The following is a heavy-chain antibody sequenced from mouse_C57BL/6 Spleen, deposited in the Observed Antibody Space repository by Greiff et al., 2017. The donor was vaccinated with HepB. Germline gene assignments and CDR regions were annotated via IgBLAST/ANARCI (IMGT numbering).Heavy chain of an antibody. CDR3: ARRLLRSYYFDY. CDR1: GYTFTDHT. CDR2: IYPRDGST. V-gene: IGHV1-78*01. J-gene: IGHJ2*01. D-gene: IGHD1-1*01. Sequence: QVQLQQSDAELVKPGASVKISCKVSGYTFTDHTIHWMKQRPEQGLEWIGYIYPRDGSTKYNEKFKGKSTLTADKSTTTPYMQLNSLTSEDSAVYFCARRLLRSYYFDYWGQGTTLTVSS.